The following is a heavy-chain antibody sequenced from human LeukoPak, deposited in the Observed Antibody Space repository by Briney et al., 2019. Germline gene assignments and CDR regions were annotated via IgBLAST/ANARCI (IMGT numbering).Heavy chain of an antibody. Sequence: GGSLRLSCAASGFTFDDYAMHWVRQAPGKGLEWVSGISWNSGSVGYADSVKGRFTISRDNAKNSLYLQMNSLRAEDTAVYYCARAGIVVVPAAIDYYYYGMDVWGQGTTVTVSS. CDR2: ISWNSGSV. D-gene: IGHD2-2*01. CDR1: GFTFDDYA. CDR3: ARAGIVVVPAAIDYYYYGMDV. J-gene: IGHJ6*02. V-gene: IGHV3-9*01.